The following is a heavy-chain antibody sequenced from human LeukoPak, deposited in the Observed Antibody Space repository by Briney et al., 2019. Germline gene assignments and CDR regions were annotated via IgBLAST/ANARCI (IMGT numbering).Heavy chain of an antibody. Sequence: SETLSPTCTVSGGSISSYYWSWIRQPPGKGLEWIGYHSGSTNYNPSLKSRVTISVDTSKNQFSLKLSSVTAADTAVYYCARSSSAYYYYYGMDVWGQGTTVTVSS. CDR3: ARSSSAYYYYYGMDV. CDR1: GGSISSYY. V-gene: IGHV4-59*01. CDR2: HSGST. J-gene: IGHJ6*02. D-gene: IGHD6-13*01.